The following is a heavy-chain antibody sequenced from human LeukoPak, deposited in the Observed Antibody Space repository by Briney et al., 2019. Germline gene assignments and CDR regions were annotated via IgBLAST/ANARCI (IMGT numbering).Heavy chain of an antibody. D-gene: IGHD1-26*01. CDR2: INSDGSSL. CDR3: ARSRYTGSHFDY. V-gene: IGHV3-74*01. CDR1: GFTFSSYL. Sequence: GGSLRLSSAASGFTFSSYLVQWVRQAPGKGLVWISHINSDGSSLSYADSVKGRFTISRDNAKNTVYLQMNSLRAEDTAVYYCARSRYTGSHFDYWGQGTLVTVSS. J-gene: IGHJ4*02.